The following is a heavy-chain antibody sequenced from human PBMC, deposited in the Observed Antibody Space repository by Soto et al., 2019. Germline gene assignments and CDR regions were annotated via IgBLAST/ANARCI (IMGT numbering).Heavy chain of an antibody. CDR1: VFTFSIYD. V-gene: IGHV3-23*01. CDR3: ATGGLKPVSGMGRGFGY. J-gene: IGHJ4*02. Sequence: QPRGFLLLSCASAVFTFSIYDMTWARQAPGNGLEWVSGISGSGGDTYYADSVKGRFTISRDNSKSTLYLAMKSLSAEDTAVYYCATGGLKPVSGMGRGFGYWGQGTKVTVSS. CDR2: ISGSGGDT. D-gene: IGHD6-19*01.